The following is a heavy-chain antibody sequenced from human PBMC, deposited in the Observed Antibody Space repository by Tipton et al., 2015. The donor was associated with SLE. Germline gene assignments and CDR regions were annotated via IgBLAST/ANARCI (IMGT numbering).Heavy chain of an antibody. V-gene: IGHV4-28*03. CDR2: IYYSGST. CDR3: ARGRRDGYNYSYYYYYMDV. J-gene: IGHJ6*03. Sequence: GLVKPSDTLSLTCGVSGYSISSNNFWGWIRQPPGKGLEWIGYIYYSGSTNYNPSLKSRVTISVDTSKNQFSLKLSSVTAADTAVYYCARGRRDGYNYSYYYYYMDVWGKGTTVTVSS. CDR1: GYSISSNNF. D-gene: IGHD5-24*01.